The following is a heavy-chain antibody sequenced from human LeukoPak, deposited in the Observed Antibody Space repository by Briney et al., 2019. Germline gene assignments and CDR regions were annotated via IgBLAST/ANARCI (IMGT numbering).Heavy chain of an antibody. CDR1: GFTFSSYS. CDR3: AREYCSSTSCLYDY. D-gene: IGHD2-2*01. V-gene: IGHV3-48*01. J-gene: IGHJ4*02. CDR2: ISSSSTI. Sequence: GGSLRLSCAASGFTFSSYSMNWVRQAPGKGLEWVSYISSSSTIYYADSVKGRFTISRDKAKKSLYLQMNSLRAEDKAVYYCAREYCSSTSCLYDYWGQGTLVTVSS.